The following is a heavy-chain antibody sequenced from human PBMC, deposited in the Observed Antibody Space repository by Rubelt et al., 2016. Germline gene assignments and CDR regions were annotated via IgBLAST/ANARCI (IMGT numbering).Heavy chain of an antibody. V-gene: IGHV3-30*04. CDR3: ARDLPRDYAFGY. CDR2: ISYDGSIK. Sequence: QVQLVESGGGVVQPGRSLRLSCAASGFTFSSYAMHWVRQAPGKGLEWVAVISYDGSIKYYADSVKGRFTSSRDNAKITMDLQMNSMRAGDAAVYYCARDLPRDYAFGYWGQGTLVTVSS. J-gene: IGHJ4*02. CDR1: GFTFSSYA. D-gene: IGHD4-17*01.